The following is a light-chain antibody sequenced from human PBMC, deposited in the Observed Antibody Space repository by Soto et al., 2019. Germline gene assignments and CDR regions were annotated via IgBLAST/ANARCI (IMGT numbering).Light chain of an antibody. Sequence: EIVLTQSPATLSLSPGERATLSCRASQSVSSYLAWYQQKPGQAPRLLIYTASNRATGIPARFSGSGSGTDFPLTISILEPEDFAVYYCQQYRNCPRNFGGGTKVEIK. CDR1: QSVSSY. CDR3: QQYRNCPRN. CDR2: TAS. V-gene: IGKV3-11*01. J-gene: IGKJ4*01.